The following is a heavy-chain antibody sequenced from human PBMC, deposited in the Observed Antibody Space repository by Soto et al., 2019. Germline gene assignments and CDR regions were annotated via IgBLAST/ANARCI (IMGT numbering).Heavy chain of an antibody. D-gene: IGHD3-10*01. J-gene: IGHJ5*02. Sequence: PGGSLRLSCAASGFTFSSYGMHWVRQAPGKGLEWVAVIWYDGSNKYYADSVKGRFTISRDNSKNTLYLQMNSLRAEDTAVYYCAATRHYYGSGSYYNGSWFDPWGQGTLVTVSS. CDR2: IWYDGSNK. V-gene: IGHV3-33*01. CDR3: AATRHYYGSGSYYNGSWFDP. CDR1: GFTFSSYG.